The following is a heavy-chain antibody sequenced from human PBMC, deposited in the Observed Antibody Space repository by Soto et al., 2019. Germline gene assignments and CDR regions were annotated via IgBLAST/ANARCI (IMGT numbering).Heavy chain of an antibody. CDR2: VYYSGST. CDR3: ARHPSSGWLRY. V-gene: IGHV4-39*01. Sequence: QLQLQESGPGLVKPSETLSLTCTVSGGSISSSSYYWAWIRQPPGKGLEWIGSVYYSGSTYYSPSLKSRVTISVDTSKNQFSLKLSSVTAADTAVYYCARHPSSGWLRYWGQGTLVTVSS. CDR1: GGSISSSSYY. D-gene: IGHD6-19*01. J-gene: IGHJ4*02.